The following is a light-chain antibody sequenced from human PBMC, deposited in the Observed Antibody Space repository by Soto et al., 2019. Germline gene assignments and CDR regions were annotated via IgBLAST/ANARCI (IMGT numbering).Light chain of an antibody. CDR2: AAS. J-gene: IGKJ2*01. Sequence: DIQMTQSPSSLSASVGDRVTITCRTSQRITDYLNWYQQKPGNAPKLLIYAASSLQSEFPSRFSGSVSGTDFPLTISVLQPEDFAAYYCQLIYSTPYIFGQGTKLEIK. V-gene: IGKV1-39*01. CDR3: QLIYSTPYI. CDR1: QRITDY.